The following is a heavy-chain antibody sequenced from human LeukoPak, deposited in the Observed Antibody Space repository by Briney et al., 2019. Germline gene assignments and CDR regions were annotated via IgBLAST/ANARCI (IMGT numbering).Heavy chain of an antibody. D-gene: IGHD3-10*01. CDR2: ISSSGSTI. J-gene: IGHJ4*02. CDR3: ARAPGSLNY. CDR1: GFTFSSYE. Sequence: GGSLRLSCAASGFTFSSYEMNWVRQAPGKGLEWVSYISSSGSTIYYADSVKGRFTISRDNAKNSLYLQMNSLRAEDTAIYYCARAPGSLNYWGQGTLVTVSS. V-gene: IGHV3-48*03.